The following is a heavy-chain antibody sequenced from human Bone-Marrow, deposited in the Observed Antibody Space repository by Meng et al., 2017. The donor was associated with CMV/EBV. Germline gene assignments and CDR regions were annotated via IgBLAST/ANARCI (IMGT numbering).Heavy chain of an antibody. Sequence: SVKVSCKASGGTFSSYAISWVRQAPGQGLEWMGGIIPIFGTANYAQKFQGRVTITTDESTSTAYMELSSLRSEDTAVYYCARGMGPLVLCRRCFYGMDVWGQGTTVTVSS. V-gene: IGHV1-69*05. J-gene: IGHJ6*02. CDR3: ARGMGPLVLCRRCFYGMDV. CDR1: GGTFSSYA. D-gene: IGHD3-10*01. CDR2: IIPIFGTA.